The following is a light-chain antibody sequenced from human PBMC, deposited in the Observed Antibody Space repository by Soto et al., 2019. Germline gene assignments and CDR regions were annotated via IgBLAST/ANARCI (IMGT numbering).Light chain of an antibody. CDR1: NLGSKS. CDR2: DDS. J-gene: IGLJ1*01. V-gene: IGLV3-21*02. CDR3: QVWDSTSDLPV. Sequence: SYELTQPPSVSVAPGQTARITCGGNNLGSKSVHWYQQKPGQARVLVVYDDSDRPSGIPERFSGSNSGNTATLTISRVEAGDDADYYCQVWDSTSDLPVVGTGTKLTVL.